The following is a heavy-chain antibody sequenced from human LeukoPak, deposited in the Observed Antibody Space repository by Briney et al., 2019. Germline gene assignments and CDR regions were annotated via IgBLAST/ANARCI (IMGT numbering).Heavy chain of an antibody. CDR1: GGSITSSFYY. J-gene: IGHJ4*02. CDR3: ARGMAALYGGHFDY. Sequence: SETLSLTCTVSGGSITSSFYYWAWIRQPPGKGLEWIGSVYYSGSTNYNPSLKSRVTISVDTSKNQFSLKLSSVTAADTAVYYCARGMAALYGGHFDYWGQGTLVTVSS. CDR2: VYYSGST. V-gene: IGHV4-39*07. D-gene: IGHD4-23*01.